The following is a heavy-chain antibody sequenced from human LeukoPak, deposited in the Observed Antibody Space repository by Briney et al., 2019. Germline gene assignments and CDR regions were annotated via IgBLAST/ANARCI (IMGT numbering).Heavy chain of an antibody. CDR2: INSDGSST. J-gene: IGHJ4*02. Sequence: GGSLRLSCAASGFTFSSYWMHWVRQAPGKGLVWVSRINSDGSSTSYADSVKGRFTISRDNAKNTLYLQMNSLRAEDTAVYYCAKAGYSSGWFLVGKFDYWGQGTLVTVSS. CDR3: AKAGYSSGWFLVGKFDY. D-gene: IGHD6-19*01. CDR1: GFTFSSYW. V-gene: IGHV3-74*01.